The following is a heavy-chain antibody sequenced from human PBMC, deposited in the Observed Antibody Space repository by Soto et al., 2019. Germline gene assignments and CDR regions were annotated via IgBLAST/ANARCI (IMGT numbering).Heavy chain of an antibody. D-gene: IGHD6-19*01. V-gene: IGHV3-30*18. Sequence: QVQLVESGGGVVQPGRSLRLSCAASGFTFSSYGMHWVCQAPGKGLEWVAVISYDGSNKYYADSVKGRFTISRDNSKNTLYLQMNSLRAEDTAVYYCAKDGIWGDSSGWWYYFDYWGQGTLVTVSS. CDR1: GFTFSSYG. CDR2: ISYDGSNK. J-gene: IGHJ4*02. CDR3: AKDGIWGDSSGWWYYFDY.